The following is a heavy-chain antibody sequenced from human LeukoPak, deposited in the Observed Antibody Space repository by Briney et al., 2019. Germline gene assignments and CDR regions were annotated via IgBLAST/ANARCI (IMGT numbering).Heavy chain of an antibody. CDR1: GYSFTSYW. D-gene: IGHD3-10*01. Sequence: GESLKISCKGSGYSFTSYWIGWVRQMPGKGLEWMGIIYPDDSDTRYSPSFQGQVTISADKSTSTAYLQWSSLKASDTAMYYCARHGRVYYGSGNYRSPPDYWGQGALVTVSS. V-gene: IGHV5-51*01. CDR2: IYPDDSDT. CDR3: ARHGRVYYGSGNYRSPPDY. J-gene: IGHJ4*02.